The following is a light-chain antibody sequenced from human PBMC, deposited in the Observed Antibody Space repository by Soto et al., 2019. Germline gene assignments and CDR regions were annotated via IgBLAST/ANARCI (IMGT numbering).Light chain of an antibody. CDR1: RSDVGSYTL. V-gene: IGLV2-14*02. Sequence: QSALTQPASVSGSPGQSITISCTGTRSDVGSYTLVSWYQQHPGKAPKLIIYEVTDRPSGVSNRFSGSKSGNTASLTISGLQAEDEAEYYCSSYTNINTRACVFGTGTKVTVL. CDR2: EVT. J-gene: IGLJ1*01. CDR3: SSYTNINTRACV.